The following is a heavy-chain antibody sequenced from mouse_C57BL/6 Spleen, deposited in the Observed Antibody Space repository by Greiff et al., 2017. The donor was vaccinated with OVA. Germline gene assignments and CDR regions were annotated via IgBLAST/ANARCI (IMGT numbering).Heavy chain of an antibody. CDR2: IDPSDSYT. CDR1: GYTFTSYW. CDR3: ASSVYYAMDY. Sequence: QVQLQQPGAELVMPGASVKLSCKASGYTFTSYWMHWVKQRPGQGLEWIGEIDPSDSYTNYNQKFKGKSTLTVDKSSSTAYMQLSSLTSEDSAVYYCASSVYYAMDYWGQGTSVTVSS. J-gene: IGHJ4*01. V-gene: IGHV1-69*01.